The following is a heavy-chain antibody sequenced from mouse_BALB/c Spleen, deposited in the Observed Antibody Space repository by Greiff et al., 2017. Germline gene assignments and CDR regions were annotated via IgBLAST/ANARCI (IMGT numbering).Heavy chain of an antibody. D-gene: IGHD3-3*01. Sequence: QVQLKESGAELMKPGASVKISCKATGYTFSSYWIEWVKQRPGHGLEWIGEILPGSGSTNYNEKFKGKATFTADTSSNTAYMQLSRLTSEDSAVYYCARGTRAMDYWGQGTSVTVSS. CDR1: GYTFSSYW. V-gene: IGHV1-9*01. CDR2: ILPGSGST. J-gene: IGHJ4*01. CDR3: ARGTRAMDY.